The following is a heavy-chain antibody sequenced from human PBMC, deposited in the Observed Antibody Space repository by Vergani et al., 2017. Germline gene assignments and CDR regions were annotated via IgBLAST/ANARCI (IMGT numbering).Heavy chain of an antibody. CDR1: GFSFSSFG. D-gene: IGHD3-9*01. Sequence: QVQLVESGGGVVQPGRSLRLSCAASGFSFSSFGFHWVRRAPGKGLEWIASIYHTGSTYYNPSLESRVTISVDTSKNQFSLNVTSVSAADTAVYYCARFHYDVFTVSASYFDYWGQGTLVTVSS. CDR3: ARFHYDVFTVSASYFDY. V-gene: IGHV3-33*01. J-gene: IGHJ4*02. CDR2: IYHTGSTY.